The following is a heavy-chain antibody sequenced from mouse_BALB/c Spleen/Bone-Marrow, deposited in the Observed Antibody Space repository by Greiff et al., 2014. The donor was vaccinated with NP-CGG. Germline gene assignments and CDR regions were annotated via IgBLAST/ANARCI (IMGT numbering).Heavy chain of an antibody. Sequence: VQLQQSGAELVRPGALVKLSCKASGFNIKDYYMHWVKQRPEQSLEWIGWIDPENGNTVYDPKFQGKASITADTSPNTAYLQLSSLTSEDTAVYYCASYYGSSYDYFDYWGQGTTLTVSS. D-gene: IGHD1-1*01. J-gene: IGHJ2*01. CDR2: IDPENGNT. V-gene: IGHV14-1*02. CDR1: GFNIKDYY. CDR3: ASYYGSSYDYFDY.